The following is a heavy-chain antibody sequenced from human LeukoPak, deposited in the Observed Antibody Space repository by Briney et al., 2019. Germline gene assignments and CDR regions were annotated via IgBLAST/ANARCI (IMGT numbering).Heavy chain of an antibody. CDR2: ISYDGSNK. CDR1: GFTFSSYA. J-gene: IGHJ4*02. V-gene: IGHV3-30*04. D-gene: IGHD6-13*01. Sequence: GRSLRLSCAASGFTFSSYAMHWVRQAPGKGLEWVAVISYDGSNKYYADSVKGRFTISRDNSKNTLYLQMNSLRAEDTAVYYCARDWIAAIVDYWGQGTLVTVSS. CDR3: ARDWIAAIVDY.